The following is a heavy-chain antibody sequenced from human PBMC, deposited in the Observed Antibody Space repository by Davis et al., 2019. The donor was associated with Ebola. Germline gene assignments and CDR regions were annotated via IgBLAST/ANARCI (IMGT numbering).Heavy chain of an antibody. CDR2: ISSSGGTI. D-gene: IGHD5-18*01. CDR1: GFTFSGYE. Sequence: GGSLRLSCAASGFTFSGYEMNWVRQAPGKGLEWVSYISSSGGTIYYADSVKGRFTISRDNAKNSLYLQMNSLRAEDTAVYYCATDSGHGYDRHGMDVWGQGTTVTVSS. V-gene: IGHV3-48*03. CDR3: ATDSGHGYDRHGMDV. J-gene: IGHJ6*02.